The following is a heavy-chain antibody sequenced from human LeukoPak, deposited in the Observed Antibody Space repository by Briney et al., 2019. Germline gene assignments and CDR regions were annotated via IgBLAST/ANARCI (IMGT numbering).Heavy chain of an antibody. J-gene: IGHJ4*02. CDR2: ISWNSGSI. CDR1: GFTFDDYA. D-gene: IGHD2-15*01. CDR3: AKEANDADCSGGSCYSPLFDY. Sequence: TGGSLRLSCAASGFTFDDYAMHWVRQAPGKGLEWVSGISWNSGSIGYADSVKGRFTISRDNAKNSLYLQMNSLRAEDTALYYCAKEANDADCSGGSCYSPLFDYWGQGTLVTVSS. V-gene: IGHV3-9*01.